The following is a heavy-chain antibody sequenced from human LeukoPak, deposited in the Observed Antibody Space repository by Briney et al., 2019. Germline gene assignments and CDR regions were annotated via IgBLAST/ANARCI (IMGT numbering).Heavy chain of an antibody. D-gene: IGHD5-18*01. Sequence: SETLSLTCTVSGGSISSYYWSWIRQPPGKGLEWIGYIYYSGSTNYNPSLKSRVTISVDKSKNQFSLKLSSVTAADTAVYYCARWGVDTAMVFDYWGQGTLVTVSS. CDR3: ARWGVDTAMVFDY. CDR2: IYYSGST. V-gene: IGHV4-59*12. J-gene: IGHJ4*02. CDR1: GGSISSYY.